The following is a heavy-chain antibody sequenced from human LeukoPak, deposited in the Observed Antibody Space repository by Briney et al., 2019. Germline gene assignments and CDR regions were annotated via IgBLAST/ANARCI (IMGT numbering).Heavy chain of an antibody. V-gene: IGHV4-31*03. CDR1: GGSISSGGYY. Sequence: SQTLSLTCTVSGGSISSGGYYWSWIRQHPGKGLEWIGYIYYSGSTYYSPSLKSRVTISVDTSKNQFSLKLSSVTAADTAVYYCARDRWGDSSSIDYWGQGTLVIVSS. CDR3: ARDRWGDSSSIDY. J-gene: IGHJ4*02. D-gene: IGHD6-6*01. CDR2: IYYSGST.